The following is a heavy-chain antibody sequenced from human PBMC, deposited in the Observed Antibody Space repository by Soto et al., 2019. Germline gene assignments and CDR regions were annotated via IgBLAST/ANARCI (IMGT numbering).Heavy chain of an antibody. D-gene: IGHD6-13*01. CDR2: ISDGGGSK. CDR3: AREYSSSWEYYFDY. CDR1: EFTFSSDA. Sequence: SLRLSCAASEFTFSSDAMSWVRQAPGKGLEWVAVISDGGGSKYYADSVKGRFTISRDNSKNTLYLQMNSLRAEDTAVYYCAREYSSSWEYYFDYWGQGTLVTVSS. J-gene: IGHJ4*02. V-gene: IGHV3-23*01.